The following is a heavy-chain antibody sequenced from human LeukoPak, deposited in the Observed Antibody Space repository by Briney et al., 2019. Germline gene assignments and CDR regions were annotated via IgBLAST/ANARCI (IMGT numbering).Heavy chain of an antibody. D-gene: IGHD3-9*01. J-gene: IGHJ4*02. CDR3: ATDQRYAFDY. V-gene: IGHV3-48*02. CDR2: IRTTAEGAKYA. Sequence: GRSLRLSCAASGFTFSSYGMHWVRQAPGKGLEWISNIRTTAEGAKYAYYADSVKGRVTISRDDGKNTLYLHMNSLRDDDTAVYYCATDQRYAFDYWGQGILVTVSS. CDR1: GFTFSSYG.